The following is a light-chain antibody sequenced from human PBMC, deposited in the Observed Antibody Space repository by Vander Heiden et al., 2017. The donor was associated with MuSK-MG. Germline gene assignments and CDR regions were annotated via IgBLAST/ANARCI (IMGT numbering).Light chain of an antibody. J-gene: IGKJ2*01. CDR3: QQTYTTPYT. Sequence: IQMTQSPSSLSASLGDRVTLTCRASQHISDYLNWYQQKPGKAPDLLIYSASTLQSGVPSRFSGSGSGSDFTLTISSLQPEDFATYSCQQTYTTPYTFGQGTILEI. CDR2: SAS. CDR1: QHISDY. V-gene: IGKV1-39*01.